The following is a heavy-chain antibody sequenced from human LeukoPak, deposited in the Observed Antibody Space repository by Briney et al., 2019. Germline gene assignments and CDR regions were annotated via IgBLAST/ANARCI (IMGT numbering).Heavy chain of an antibody. D-gene: IGHD1-7*01. CDR1: GFTFSSYG. J-gene: IGHJ5*02. V-gene: IGHV3-30*02. CDR2: IRYDGSIK. Sequence: GGSLRLSCASSGFTFSSYGLHWVRQAPGKGLEWVAFIRYDGSIKYYADSVKGRFTISRGNSKNTLYLQMHSLRAEDTAVYYCAKPVQRGVYNWNYLGWFDPWGLGTLVTVSS. CDR3: AKPVQRGVYNWNYLGWFDP.